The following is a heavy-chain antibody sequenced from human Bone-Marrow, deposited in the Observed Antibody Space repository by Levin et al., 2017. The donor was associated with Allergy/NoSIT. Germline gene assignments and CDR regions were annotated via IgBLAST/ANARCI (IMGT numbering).Heavy chain of an antibody. D-gene: IGHD1-14*01. Sequence: SQTLSLTCAVSGGSISSAGYSWSWVRQPPGKGLEWIGYIYHSGSTYYNPSLKSRVTISLDRSKNQFSLKLSSVTAPDTAVYYCARVLGNPNWFDPWGQGTLVTVSS. V-gene: IGHV4-30-2*01. CDR3: ARVLGNPNWFDP. J-gene: IGHJ5*02. CDR2: IYHSGST. CDR1: GGSISSAGYS.